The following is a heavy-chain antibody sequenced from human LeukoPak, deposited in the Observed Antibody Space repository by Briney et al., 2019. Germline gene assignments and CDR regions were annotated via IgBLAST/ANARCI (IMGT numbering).Heavy chain of an antibody. CDR3: ARDLESVVVPAAIGCFDY. J-gene: IGHJ4*02. CDR1: GFTFSDSY. Sequence: PGGSLRLSCAASGFTFSDSYMSWIRQAPGKGLEWVSYISISGSTIYYADSVKGRFTISRDNAKNSLYLQMNSLRAEDTAVYYCARDLESVVVPAAIGCFDYWGQGTLVTVSS. V-gene: IGHV3-11*01. CDR2: ISISGSTI. D-gene: IGHD2-2*02.